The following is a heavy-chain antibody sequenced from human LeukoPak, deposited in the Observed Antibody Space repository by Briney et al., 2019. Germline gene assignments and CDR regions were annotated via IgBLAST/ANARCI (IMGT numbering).Heavy chain of an antibody. CDR3: AKDFYDSSGYYRAFYI. Sequence: PGGSLRLSCAASGFTFRSYAMSWVRQAPGKGLEWVSTISGNGGSTYYADSVKGRFTISRGNSKNTLYLQMNSLRVEDTALYYCAKDFYDSSGYYRAFYIWGQGTMVTVSS. CDR2: ISGNGGST. CDR1: GFTFRSYA. V-gene: IGHV3-23*01. J-gene: IGHJ3*02. D-gene: IGHD3-22*01.